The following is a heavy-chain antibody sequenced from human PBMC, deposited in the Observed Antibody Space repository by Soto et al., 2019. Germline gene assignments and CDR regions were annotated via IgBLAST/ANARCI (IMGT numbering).Heavy chain of an antibody. Sequence: GGSLRLSCAASGFTFSSYEMNWVRQAPGKGLEWLSYISGSGTIILYADSVKGRFTISRDNAKNSLYLQMNSLRVEDTAVYYCSRGWDFSIDLYRCDAFDLWGQGAMVTVSS. CDR2: ISGSGTII. CDR1: GFTFSSYE. V-gene: IGHV3-48*03. J-gene: IGHJ3*01. CDR3: SRGWDFSIDLYRCDAFDL. D-gene: IGHD3-3*01.